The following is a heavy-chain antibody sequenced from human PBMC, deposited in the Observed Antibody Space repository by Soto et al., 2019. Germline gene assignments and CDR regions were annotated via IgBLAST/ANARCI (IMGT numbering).Heavy chain of an antibody. V-gene: IGHV3-30*18. CDR3: TQDTIAAAYGGYYYYAMDV. CDR2: ISYDGSNK. J-gene: IGHJ6*02. D-gene: IGHD6-13*01. Sequence: QVQLVESGGGVVQPGRSLRLSCAASGFTFSSYGMHWVRQAPGKGLEWVAVISYDGSNKYYADSVKGRFTISRDNSKNTLYLQMNSLRAEDTAVYYCTQDTIAAAYGGYYYYAMDVWGQGTTVTVSS. CDR1: GFTFSSYG.